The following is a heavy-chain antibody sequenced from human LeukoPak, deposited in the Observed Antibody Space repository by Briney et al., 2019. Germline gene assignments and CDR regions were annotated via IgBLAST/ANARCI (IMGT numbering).Heavy chain of an antibody. CDR3: AKRSGGRPTLGYYYYYMDV. Sequence: GGSLRLSCAASGFTFSSYGMHWVRQAPGKGLEWVAFIRYDGSNKYYADSVKGRFTISRDNSKNTLYLQMNSLRAEDTAVYYCAKRSGGRPTLGYYYYYMDVWGKGTTVTVSS. V-gene: IGHV3-30*02. CDR2: IRYDGSNK. CDR1: GFTFSSYG. J-gene: IGHJ6*03. D-gene: IGHD2-15*01.